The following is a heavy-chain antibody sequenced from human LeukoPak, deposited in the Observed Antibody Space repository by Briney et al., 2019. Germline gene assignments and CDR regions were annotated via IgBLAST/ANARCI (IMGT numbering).Heavy chain of an antibody. V-gene: IGHV3-21*01. CDR3: ARGHDFWSGYYIFFDY. Sequence: GGSLRLSCAASGFTFSSYSMNWVRQAPGKGLEWVSSISSSSYIYYADSVKGRFTISRDNAKNSLYLQMNSLRAEDTAVYYCARGHDFWSGYYIFFDYWGQGTLVTVSS. J-gene: IGHJ4*02. CDR1: GFTFSSYS. D-gene: IGHD3-3*01. CDR2: ISSSSYI.